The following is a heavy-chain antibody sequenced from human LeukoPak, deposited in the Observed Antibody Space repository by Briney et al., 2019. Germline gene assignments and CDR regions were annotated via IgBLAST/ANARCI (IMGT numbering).Heavy chain of an antibody. J-gene: IGHJ5*02. Sequence: SETLSLTCTVSGGSISSSSYYWGWIRQPPGKGLEWIGSIYYSGSTYYNPSLKSRVTISVDTSKNQFSPKLSSVTAADTAVYYCASFLPKSHWFDPWGQGTLVTVSS. V-gene: IGHV4-39*01. CDR2: IYYSGST. CDR1: GGSISSSSYY. CDR3: ASFLPKSHWFDP.